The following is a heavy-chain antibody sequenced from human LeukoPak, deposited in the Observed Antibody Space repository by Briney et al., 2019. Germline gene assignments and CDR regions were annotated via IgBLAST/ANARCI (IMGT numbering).Heavy chain of an antibody. V-gene: IGHV4-34*04. CDR1: GGSFSSYY. D-gene: IGHD6-19*01. Sequence: PSEXLSLTCGVYGGSFSSYYWNWLRQTPGKGLEGIGEISHSGSTTNNPFLASRGTISVATSKNQFSLRLNSMTAADTALYYCAGRYSSSRGSFYMDVWGKGTTVTVSS. CDR3: AGRYSSSRGSFYMDV. CDR2: ISHSGST. J-gene: IGHJ6*03.